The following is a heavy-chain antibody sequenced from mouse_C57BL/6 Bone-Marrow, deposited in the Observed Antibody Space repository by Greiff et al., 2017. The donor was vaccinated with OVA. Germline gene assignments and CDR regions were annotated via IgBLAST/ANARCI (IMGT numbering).Heavy chain of an antibody. CDR3: ARDPDYYGSSYAMDY. CDR1: GFTFSSYA. Sequence: DVQLVASGGGLVKPGGSLKLSCAASGFTFSSYAMSWVRQTPEKRLEWVATISDGGSYTYYPDNVKGRFTISRDNAKNNLYLQMSHLKSEDTAMYYCARDPDYYGSSYAMDYWGQGTSVTVSS. D-gene: IGHD1-1*01. CDR2: ISDGGSYT. J-gene: IGHJ4*01. V-gene: IGHV5-4*01.